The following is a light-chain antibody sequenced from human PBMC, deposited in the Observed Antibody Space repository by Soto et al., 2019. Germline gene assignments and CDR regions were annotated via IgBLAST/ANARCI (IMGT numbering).Light chain of an antibody. CDR1: QSVTSNY. Sequence: EIVLTQSPGTLSSSPGERATLSCRASQSVTSNYLAWYQQKRGQAPRLLIWGASIRATDLPDRFSGGGSGTDFALTISRLETDDSAVYYCQQYGGSPFTFGPGTKVDIK. CDR3: QQYGGSPFT. CDR2: GAS. V-gene: IGKV3-20*01. J-gene: IGKJ3*01.